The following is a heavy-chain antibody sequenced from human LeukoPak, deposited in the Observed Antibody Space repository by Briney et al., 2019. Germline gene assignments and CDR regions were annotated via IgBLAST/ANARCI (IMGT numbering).Heavy chain of an antibody. Sequence: GGSLRLSCAASGFTFSSYAMSWVRQAPGKGLEWVSAISDSGGSTYYADSVKGRFTISRDNSKNTLYLQMNSLRAEDTAVYYCAKTFNYGDYEDYWGQGTLVTVSS. D-gene: IGHD4-17*01. J-gene: IGHJ4*02. CDR1: GFTFSSYA. V-gene: IGHV3-23*01. CDR2: ISDSGGST. CDR3: AKTFNYGDYEDY.